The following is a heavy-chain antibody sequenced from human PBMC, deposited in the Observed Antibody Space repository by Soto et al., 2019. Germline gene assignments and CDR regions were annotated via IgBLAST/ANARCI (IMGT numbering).Heavy chain of an antibody. Sequence: GGSLRLSCAASGFTFSSYAMSWVRQAPGKGLERVSAISGSGGSTYYADSVKGRFTISRDNSKNTLYLQMNSLRAEDMAVYYCAKAQLRIYYMDVWGKGTTVTVSS. J-gene: IGHJ6*03. CDR2: ISGSGGST. CDR3: AKAQLRIYYMDV. CDR1: GFTFSSYA. V-gene: IGHV3-23*01. D-gene: IGHD4-17*01.